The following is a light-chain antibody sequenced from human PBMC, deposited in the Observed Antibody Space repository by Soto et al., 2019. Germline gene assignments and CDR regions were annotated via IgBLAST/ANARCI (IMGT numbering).Light chain of an antibody. J-gene: IGKJ1*01. CDR2: GAF. V-gene: IGKV3D-15*01. CDR3: QQYNNWPRT. CDR1: PSVTNF. Sequence: EIVLTQSPATLSLSPGERATLSCRASPSVTNFLAWYQQKPGQAPSLLIYGAFNRATGIPARFSGSGSGTDFTLTIRSLQSDYFAIYYCQQYNNWPRTFGPGTKVDI.